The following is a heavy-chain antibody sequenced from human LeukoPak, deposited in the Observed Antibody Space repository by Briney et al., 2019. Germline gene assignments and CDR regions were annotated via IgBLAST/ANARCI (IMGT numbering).Heavy chain of an antibody. D-gene: IGHD5-18*01. V-gene: IGHV1-69*13. CDR2: IIPIFGTA. Sequence: ASVKVSCKASGGTFGSYVISWVRQAPGQGLEWMGGIIPIFGTAHYAQKFQGRLTITADESTSTVYMEMSSLRSEDTAMYYGAKEGDTALVTGYFDLWGRGTLVTVSS. J-gene: IGHJ2*01. CDR1: GGTFGSYV. CDR3: AKEGDTALVTGYFDL.